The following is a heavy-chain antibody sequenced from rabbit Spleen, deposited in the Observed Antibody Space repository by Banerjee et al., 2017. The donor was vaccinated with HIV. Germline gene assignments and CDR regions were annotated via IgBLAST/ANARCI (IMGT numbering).Heavy chain of an antibody. J-gene: IGHJ4*01. D-gene: IGHD6-1*01. Sequence: QEQLKESGGGLVQPGGSLKLSCKASGIDFSSYYYYMCWVRQAPGKGLEWIGCIATGSGGNTYYASWVNGRFTISKTSSTTVTLQMTSLTVADTATYFCARRYIGASDSYRWNLWGPGTLVTVS. CDR2: IATGSGGNT. CDR1: GIDFSSYYYY. CDR3: ARRYIGASDSYRWNL. V-gene: IGHV1S45*01.